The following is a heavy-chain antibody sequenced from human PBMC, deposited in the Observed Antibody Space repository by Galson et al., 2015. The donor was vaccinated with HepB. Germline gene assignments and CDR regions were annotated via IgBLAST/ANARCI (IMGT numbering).Heavy chain of an antibody. Sequence: SLRLSCAASGFTFSSYAMHWVRQAPGKGLEWVAVISYDGSNKYYADSVKGRFTISRDNSKNTLYLQMNSLRAEVTAVYYAVGSGWYKAPHSGYFDYWGQGTLVTVSS. V-gene: IGHV3-30-3*01. D-gene: IGHD6-19*01. CDR2: ISYDGSNK. CDR3: VGSGWYKAPHSGYFDY. CDR1: GFTFSSYA. J-gene: IGHJ4*02.